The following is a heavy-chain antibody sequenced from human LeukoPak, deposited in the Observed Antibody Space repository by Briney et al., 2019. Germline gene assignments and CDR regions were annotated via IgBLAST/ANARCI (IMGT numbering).Heavy chain of an antibody. CDR3: AKDNSVGDIAWWFDP. CDR1: GHTFSRSY. J-gene: IGHJ5*02. V-gene: IGHV1-46*01. D-gene: IGHD1-26*01. CDR2: INPSGTWT. Sequence: ASVKVSCKASGHTFSRSYMRWVRQAPGQGLEWRGVINPSGTWTSYAQKFRGRITMTRDMSTSTDYMELRSLGFEDTAVYYCAKDNSVGDIAWWFDPWGQGTLVTVSS.